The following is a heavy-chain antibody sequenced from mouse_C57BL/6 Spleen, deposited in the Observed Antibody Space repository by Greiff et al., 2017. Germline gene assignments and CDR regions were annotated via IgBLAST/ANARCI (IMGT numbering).Heavy chain of an antibody. D-gene: IGHD1-1*01. CDR2: IDPSDSYT. Sequence: QVQLQQPGAELVMPGASVKLPCKASGYTFTSYWMHWVKQRPGQGLEWIGEIDPSDSYTNYNQKFKGKSTLTVDKSSSTAYMQLSSLTSEDSAVYYWARKEDYYGSTLDYWGQGTTLTVSS. V-gene: IGHV1-69*01. CDR3: ARKEDYYGSTLDY. CDR1: GYTFTSYW. J-gene: IGHJ2*01.